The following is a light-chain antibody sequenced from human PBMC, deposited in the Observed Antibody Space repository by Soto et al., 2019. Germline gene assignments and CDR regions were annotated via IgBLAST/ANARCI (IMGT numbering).Light chain of an antibody. CDR3: AAWDDSLSGWM. CDR1: SSNIGSHT. Sequence: QSALTQPPSASVTPGQRVTISCSGSSSNIGSHTVNWYQQLPGTAPKVLIYDDNQRPSGVPDRFSGSKSGTSAPLAISGPQSEDEADYYCAAWDDSLSGWMFGGGTKLTVL. V-gene: IGLV1-44*01. CDR2: DDN. J-gene: IGLJ3*02.